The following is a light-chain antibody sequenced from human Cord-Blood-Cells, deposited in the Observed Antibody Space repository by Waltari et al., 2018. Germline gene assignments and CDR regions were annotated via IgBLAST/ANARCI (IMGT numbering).Light chain of an antibody. CDR2: SHN. J-gene: IGLJ2*01. Sequence: QSVLTQPPSASGTPGQRVTISCSGSSSNIGSNTVNWYQQLPGTAPKLLIYSHNPRPSGVPDRFSGSKSGTSASLAISGLQSEDEADYYCAAWDDSLNGQVVFGGGTKLTVL. CDR3: AAWDDSLNGQVV. CDR1: SSNIGSNT. V-gene: IGLV1-44*01.